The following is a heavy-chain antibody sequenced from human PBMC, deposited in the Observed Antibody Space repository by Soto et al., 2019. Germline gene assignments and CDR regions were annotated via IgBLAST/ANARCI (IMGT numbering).Heavy chain of an antibody. Sequence: VKVSCKASGSTFTSYDINWVRQATGQGLEWMGWMNPNSGNTGYAQKFQGRVTMTRNTSISTAYMELSSLRSEDTAVYYCARRRGITIFGVVIGDHFDYWGQGTLVTVSS. J-gene: IGHJ4*02. V-gene: IGHV1-8*01. CDR2: MNPNSGNT. CDR1: GSTFTSYD. D-gene: IGHD3-3*01. CDR3: ARRRGITIFGVVIGDHFDY.